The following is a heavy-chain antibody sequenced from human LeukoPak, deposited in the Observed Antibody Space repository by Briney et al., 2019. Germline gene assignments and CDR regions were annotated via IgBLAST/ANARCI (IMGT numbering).Heavy chain of an antibody. D-gene: IGHD1-26*01. CDR1: GGSISSSGYY. V-gene: IGHV4-39*01. J-gene: IGHJ5*02. Sequence: SETLSLTYTVSGGSISSSGYYWGWIRQPPGKGLEWIASIYYSGSTYYNPSLKSRVTISVDTSKNQLSLKLSSLTSADTAVYYCARHEYSGSYYGLSWFDPWGQGTLVTVSS. CDR3: ARHEYSGSYYGLSWFDP. CDR2: IYYSGST.